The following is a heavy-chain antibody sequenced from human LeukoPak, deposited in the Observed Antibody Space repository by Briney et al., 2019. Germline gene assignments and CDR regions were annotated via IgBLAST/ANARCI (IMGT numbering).Heavy chain of an antibody. V-gene: IGHV1-2*06. CDR2: INPNSGGT. J-gene: IGHJ4*02. Sequence: ASVKVSCKASGYTFTGYYMHWVRQAPGQGLEWMGRINPNSGGTNYAQKFQGRVTVTRDTYISTAYVELSRLRSDDTAVYYCARGEYYYDSRFDYWGQGTLVTVSS. CDR1: GYTFTGYY. CDR3: ARGEYYYDSRFDY. D-gene: IGHD3-22*01.